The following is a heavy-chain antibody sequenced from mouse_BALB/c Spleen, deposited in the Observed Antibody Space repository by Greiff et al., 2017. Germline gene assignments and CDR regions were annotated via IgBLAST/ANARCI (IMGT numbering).Heavy chain of an antibody. CDR2: ISSGGSYT. CDR1: GFTFSSYT. D-gene: IGHD2-4*01. V-gene: IGHV5-6-4*01. J-gene: IGHJ3*01. CDR3: TRADYDGSFAY. Sequence: EVQRVESGGGLVKPGGSLKLSCAASGFTFSSYTMSWVRQTPEKRLEWVATISSGGSYTYYPDSVKGRFTISRDNAKNTLYLQMSSLKSEDTAMYYCTRADYDGSFAYWGQGTLVTVSA.